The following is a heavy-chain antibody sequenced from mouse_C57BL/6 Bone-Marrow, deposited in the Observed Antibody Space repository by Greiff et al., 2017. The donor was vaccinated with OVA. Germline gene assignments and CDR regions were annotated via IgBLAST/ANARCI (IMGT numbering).Heavy chain of an antibody. CDR1: GYAFSSSW. D-gene: IGHD2-4*01. CDR3: ASGGLRRAGFAY. Sequence: VQGVESGPELVKPGASVKISCKASGYAFSSSWMNWVKQRPGKGLEWIGRIYPGDGDTNYNGKFKGKATLTADKSSSTAYMQLSSLTSEDSAVYFCASGGLRRAGFAYWGQGTLVTVSA. CDR2: IYPGDGDT. J-gene: IGHJ3*01. V-gene: IGHV1-82*01.